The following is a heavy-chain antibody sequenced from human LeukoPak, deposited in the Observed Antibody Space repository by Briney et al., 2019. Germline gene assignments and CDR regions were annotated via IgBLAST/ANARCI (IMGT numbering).Heavy chain of an antibody. J-gene: IGHJ6*02. CDR2: IYSGGST. Sequence: GGSLRLSCAASGFTVSNKFMTWVRQAPGKGLEWVSVIYSGGSTYYADSVKGRFTISRDNSKNTLYLQMNSLRAEDTAVYYCARDRRDWSDHYYYYYGMDVWGQGTTVTVSS. CDR1: GFTVSNKF. CDR3: ARDRRDWSDHYYYYYGMDV. D-gene: IGHD3/OR15-3a*01. V-gene: IGHV3-53*01.